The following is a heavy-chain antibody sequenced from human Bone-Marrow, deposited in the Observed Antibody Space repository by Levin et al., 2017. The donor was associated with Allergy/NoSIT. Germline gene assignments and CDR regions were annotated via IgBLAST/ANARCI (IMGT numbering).Heavy chain of an antibody. D-gene: IGHD6-19*01. V-gene: IGHV1-69*13. J-gene: IGHJ6*02. CDR2: IIPIFAIV. CDR3: ARDEEGCSSSRCGMDV. CDR1: GDSFSNYG. Sequence: SVKVSCKVSGDSFSNYGISWVRQAPGQGLEWMGGIIPIFAIVNYGQRFEGRVKIFADESTSTAYMELSSLRSEDTAVYYCARDEEGCSSSRCGMDVWGQGTTVTVSS.